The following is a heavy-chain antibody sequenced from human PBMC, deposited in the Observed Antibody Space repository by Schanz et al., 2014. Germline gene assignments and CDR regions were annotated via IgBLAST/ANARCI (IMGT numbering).Heavy chain of an antibody. V-gene: IGHV3-23*04. J-gene: IGHJ4*01. CDR1: GFTFSSYA. Sequence: VQLVESGGGLIQPGGSLRLSCAASGFTFSSYAMSWVRQAPGKGLEWVSTISASGGSTYYADSVKGRFTISRDNSKNILYLQMNSLRAEDTAVYYCAREQIMAAAGLVDYWGHGTLVTVSS. D-gene: IGHD6-13*01. CDR2: ISASGGST. CDR3: AREQIMAAAGLVDY.